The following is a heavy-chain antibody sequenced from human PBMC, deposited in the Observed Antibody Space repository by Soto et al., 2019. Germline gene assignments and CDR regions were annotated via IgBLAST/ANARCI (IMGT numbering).Heavy chain of an antibody. CDR2: ISWDGGST. J-gene: IGHJ4*02. Sequence: EVQLVESGGVVVQPGGSLRLSCAASGFTFDDYTMHWVRQAPGKGLEWVSLISWDGGSTYYADSVKGRFTISRDNSKNSLYLQMNSLRTEDTAVYYCAKVVITFGGGIAIDYWGQGTLVTVSS. CDR1: GFTFDDYT. D-gene: IGHD3-16*02. CDR3: AKVVITFGGGIAIDY. V-gene: IGHV3-43*01.